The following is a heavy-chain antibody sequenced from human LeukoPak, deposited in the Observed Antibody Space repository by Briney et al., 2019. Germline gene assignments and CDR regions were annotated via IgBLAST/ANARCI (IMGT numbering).Heavy chain of an antibody. J-gene: IGHJ4*02. V-gene: IGHV3-53*01. CDR3: AGGSREVTKLGH. CDR2: IYTGGIT. CDR1: GFTFSRYW. Sequence: GGSLRLSCAASGFTFSRYWMHWVRQAPGKGLEWVSVIYTGGITYYADSVQGRFTISRDNSKNTLYLQMNSLRAEDTTVYYCAGGSREVTKLGHWGQGTLVTVSS. D-gene: IGHD2-15*01.